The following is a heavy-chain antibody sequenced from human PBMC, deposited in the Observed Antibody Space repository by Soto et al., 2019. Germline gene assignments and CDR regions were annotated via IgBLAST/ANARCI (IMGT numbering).Heavy chain of an antibody. CDR1: GFTFSSYA. CDR2: ISGSGGST. Sequence: GSLRLSCAASGFTFSSYAMSWVRQAPGKGLEWVSAISGSGGSTYYADSVKGGFTISRDNSKNTLYLQMNSLRAEDTAVYYCARVTYYYGSGGPYYFDYWGQGTLVTVSS. V-gene: IGHV3-23*01. D-gene: IGHD3-10*01. CDR3: ARVTYYYGSGGPYYFDY. J-gene: IGHJ4*02.